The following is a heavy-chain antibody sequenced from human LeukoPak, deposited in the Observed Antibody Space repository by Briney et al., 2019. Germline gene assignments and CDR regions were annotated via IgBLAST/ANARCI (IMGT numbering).Heavy chain of an antibody. J-gene: IGHJ4*02. CDR3: SRSAYYDGSGNYYDY. Sequence: GGSLRLSCAASGFALSSHWMTWVRQVPGRGPEWVANVNRGGSETYYLDSVKGRFTISRDNAKNTLYLQMNGLRAEDTAVYYCSRSAYYDGSGNYYDYWGQGTLVTVSS. V-gene: IGHV3-7*01. D-gene: IGHD3-22*01. CDR1: GFALSSHW. CDR2: VNRGGSET.